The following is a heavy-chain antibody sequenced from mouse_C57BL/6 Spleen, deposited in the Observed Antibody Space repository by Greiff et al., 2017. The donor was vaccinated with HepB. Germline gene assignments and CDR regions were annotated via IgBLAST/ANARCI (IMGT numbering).Heavy chain of an antibody. Sequence: EVKVVESGAELVRPGASVKLSCTASGFNIKDDYMHRVKQRPEQGLEWIGWIDPENGDTEYASSSQDKATITADTSSNTDYLQLTSLTSEDTAVYNCTTMGYGKRYRAMEYWGQGTSVTVSS. D-gene: IGHD1-1*01. V-gene: IGHV14-4*01. CDR3: TTMGYGKRYRAMEY. J-gene: IGHJ4*01. CDR2: IDPENGDT. CDR1: GFNIKDDY.